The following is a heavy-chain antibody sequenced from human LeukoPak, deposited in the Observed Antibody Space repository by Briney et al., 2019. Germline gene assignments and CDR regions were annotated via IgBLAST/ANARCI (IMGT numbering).Heavy chain of an antibody. CDR2: ISGSGGST. CDR1: GFTFSSYA. V-gene: IGHV3-23*01. D-gene: IGHD6-19*01. J-gene: IGHJ5*02. CDR3: VKGSRSSGWPDNWFDP. Sequence: GGSLRLSCAASGFTFSSYAMSWVRQAPGKGLEWVSAISGSGGSTYYADSVKGRFTISRDNSKNTLYLQMSSLRTEDTAVYYCVKGSRSSGWPDNWFDPWGQGTLVTVSS.